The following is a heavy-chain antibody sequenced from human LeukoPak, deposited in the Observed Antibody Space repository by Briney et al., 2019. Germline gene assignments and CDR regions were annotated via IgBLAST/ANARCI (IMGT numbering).Heavy chain of an antibody. CDR3: AKDYYGSGTFCDY. CDR1: GFTFSSYG. V-gene: IGHV3-30*18. CDR2: ISYDGSNN. Sequence: GGSLRLSCAASGFTFSSYGMHWVRQAPGKGLEWVAVISYDGSNNYYADSVKGRFTISRDNSKNTLYLQMNSLRAEDTAVYYCAKDYYGSGTFCDYWGQGTLVTVSS. D-gene: IGHD3-10*01. J-gene: IGHJ4*02.